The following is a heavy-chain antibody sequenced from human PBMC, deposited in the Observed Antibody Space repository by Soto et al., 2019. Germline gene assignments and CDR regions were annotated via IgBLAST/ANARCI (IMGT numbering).Heavy chain of an antibody. J-gene: IGHJ4*02. CDR3: ARDKITGLFDY. V-gene: IGHV4-34*01. Sequence: SETLSLTCAVYGGSFSGYYWSWIRQPPGKGLEWIGEINHSGSTNYDPSLKSRVTISVDTSKNQFSLKLSSVTAADTAVYYCARDKITGLFDYWGQGTLVTVSS. CDR2: INHSGST. D-gene: IGHD2-8*02. CDR1: GGSFSGYY.